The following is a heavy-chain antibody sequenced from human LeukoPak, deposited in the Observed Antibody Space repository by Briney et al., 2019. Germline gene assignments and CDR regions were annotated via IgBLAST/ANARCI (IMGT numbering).Heavy chain of an antibody. J-gene: IGHJ6*03. CDR1: GGSISSGSYY. D-gene: IGHD4-23*01. V-gene: IGHV4-61*02. CDR3: ARDGSEVTTVVTSYYYYYMDV. Sequence: SETLSLTCTVSGGSISSGSYYWSWIRQPAGKGLEWIGRIYTSGSTNYNPSLKSRVTMSVDTSKNQFSLKLSSVTAADTAVYYCARDGSEVTTVVTSYYYYYMDVWGKGTTVTISS. CDR2: IYTSGST.